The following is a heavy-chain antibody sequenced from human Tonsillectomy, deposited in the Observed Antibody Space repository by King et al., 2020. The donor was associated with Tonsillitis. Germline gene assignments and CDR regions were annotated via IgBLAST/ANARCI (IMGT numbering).Heavy chain of an antibody. D-gene: IGHD3-22*01. J-gene: IGHJ3*02. CDR3: AKDQKYTYYYDSSGRIGAFDI. V-gene: IGHV3-30*18. Sequence: VQLVESGGGVVQPGRSLRLSCAASGFTFSTYGMHWVRQAPGKGLEWVAFISYDGSNKYYADSVKGRFTISRDNSKNTLFLQMNSLRAEDTAVYYCAKDQKYTYYYDSSGRIGAFDIWGQGTMVTVSS. CDR1: GFTFSTYG. CDR2: ISYDGSNK.